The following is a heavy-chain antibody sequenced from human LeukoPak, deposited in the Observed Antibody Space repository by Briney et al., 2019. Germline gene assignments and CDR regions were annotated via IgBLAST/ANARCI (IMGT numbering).Heavy chain of an antibody. CDR2: ISGSGGST. D-gene: IGHD3-22*01. J-gene: IGHJ4*02. Sequence: GGSLRLSCAASGFTFSSYGMSWVRQAPGKGLEWVSAISGSGGSTYYADSVKGRFTISRDNSKNTLYLQMNSLRAEDTAVYYCAKDPDYYDSSGYSQGVDYWGQGTLVTVSS. V-gene: IGHV3-23*01. CDR3: AKDPDYYDSSGYSQGVDY. CDR1: GFTFSSYG.